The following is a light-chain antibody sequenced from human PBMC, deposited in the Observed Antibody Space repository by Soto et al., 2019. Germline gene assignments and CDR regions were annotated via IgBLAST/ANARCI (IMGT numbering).Light chain of an antibody. CDR1: QSVSSD. V-gene: IGKV3-11*01. CDR2: DAA. CDR3: QQRSNWPST. J-gene: IGKJ1*01. Sequence: ELVLTQSPATLSLSPGEIATLSCRASQSVSSDLAWYQQKPGQAPRLLIYDAANRATVIPARFSGSGSGTDFTLAISSLEPEDFAVYYFQQRSNWPSTFGQGTKV.